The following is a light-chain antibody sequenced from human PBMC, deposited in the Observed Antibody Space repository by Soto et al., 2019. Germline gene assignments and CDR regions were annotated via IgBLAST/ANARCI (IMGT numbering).Light chain of an antibody. V-gene: IGKV3D-20*01. CDR1: QRVSSSY. CDR2: DAS. J-gene: IGKJ1*01. CDR3: QQYGSSPLT. Sequence: ETGLTQSPATLSLSPGERATLSCGASQRVSSSYLAWYQQKPGLAPRLLIYDASSRATGIPDRFSGSGSGTDFTLTISRLEPEDFAVYYCQQYGSSPLTFGQGTKVEIK.